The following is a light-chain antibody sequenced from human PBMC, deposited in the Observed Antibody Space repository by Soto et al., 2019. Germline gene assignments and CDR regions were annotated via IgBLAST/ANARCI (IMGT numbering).Light chain of an antibody. V-gene: IGLV2-8*01. Sequence: QSALTQSPSASGSPGQSVTISCTGTSSDVGAYNYVSWYQQYTGKAPKLMIYDVSKRPSGVPDRFSGSKSGNTASLTVSGLRADDEDVYYCSSYGGGDTFHVIFGGGTKLTVL. CDR3: SSYGGGDTFHVI. CDR2: DVS. CDR1: SSDVGAYNY. J-gene: IGLJ2*01.